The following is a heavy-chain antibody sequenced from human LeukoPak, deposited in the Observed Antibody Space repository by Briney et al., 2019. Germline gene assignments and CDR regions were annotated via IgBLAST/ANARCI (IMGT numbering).Heavy chain of an antibody. CDR3: ARDKGYSSSLIKYYFDY. D-gene: IGHD6-13*01. CDR2: IKQDGSET. CDR1: GFTFSGYW. Sequence: GGSLRLSCAASGFTFSGYWMTWVRQAPGKGLEWVANIKQDGSETYYVDSVKGRFTISRDNAKNSLYLQMNSLRAEDTAVYYCARDKGYSSSLIKYYFDYWGQGTLVTVSS. V-gene: IGHV3-7*01. J-gene: IGHJ4*02.